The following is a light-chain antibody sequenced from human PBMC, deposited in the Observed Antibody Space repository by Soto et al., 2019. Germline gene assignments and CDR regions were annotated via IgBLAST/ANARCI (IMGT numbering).Light chain of an antibody. CDR2: DNN. CDR3: GTWDSSLSAEI. CDR1: TSNIGNNY. J-gene: IGLJ2*01. V-gene: IGLV1-51*01. Sequence: QSVLTQPPSVSAAPGQMVTISCSGSTSNIGNNYVSWYRQAPGTAPKLLIYDNNKRPSGVPDRISGSKSGTSATLGITGLQTGDEADYYCGTWDSSLSAEIFGGGTKLTVL.